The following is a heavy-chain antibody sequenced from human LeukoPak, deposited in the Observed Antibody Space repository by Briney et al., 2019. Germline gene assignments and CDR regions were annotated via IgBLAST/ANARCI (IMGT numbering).Heavy chain of an antibody. D-gene: IGHD3-22*01. Sequence: SETLSLTCTVSGGSISSGGYYWGWIRQHPGKGLEWFGYIFYSGSTYYNPSLKSRLTISVDTSKTQFSLKLTSVTAAETAGYYCARRYYDSSGYPGSHFDYWGQGTLVTVSS. CDR1: GGSISSGGYY. J-gene: IGHJ4*02. V-gene: IGHV4-31*03. CDR3: ARRYYDSSGYPGSHFDY. CDR2: IFYSGST.